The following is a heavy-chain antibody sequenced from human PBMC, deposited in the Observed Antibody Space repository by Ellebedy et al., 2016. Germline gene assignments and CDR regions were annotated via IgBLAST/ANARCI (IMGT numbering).Heavy chain of an antibody. J-gene: IGHJ4*02. CDR2: ISWDGGNT. V-gene: IGHV3-43D*03. CDR1: GFTFHDYA. D-gene: IGHD5-12*01. CDR3: AKDMGYSGYDHFDY. Sequence: GGSLRLSCAASGFTFHDYAMHWVRQAPGKGLEWVSVISWDGGNTFYADSVKGRFTISRDNSRNSLYLQMNSLRAEDTALYYCAKDMGYSGYDHFDYWGQGTLVTVSS.